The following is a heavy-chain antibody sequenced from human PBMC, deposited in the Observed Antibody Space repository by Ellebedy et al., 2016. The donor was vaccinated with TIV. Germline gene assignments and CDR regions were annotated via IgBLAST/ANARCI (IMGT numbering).Heavy chain of an antibody. CDR1: GFGFSTYG. CDR2: IWYDGSNK. J-gene: IGHJ4*02. V-gene: IGHV3-33*08. CDR3: ARVRYCSRTRCDGFLDY. Sequence: GESLKISCAGSGFGFSTYGMHWVRQAPGKGLEWVAVIWYDGSNKKYADSVKGRFTISRDNSKNTIYLQMNSLRAEDTAVYYCARVRYCSRTRCDGFLDYWGQGTLVTVSS. D-gene: IGHD2-2*01.